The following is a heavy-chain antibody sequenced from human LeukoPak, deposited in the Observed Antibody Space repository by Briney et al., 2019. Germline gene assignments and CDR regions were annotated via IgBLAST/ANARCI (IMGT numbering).Heavy chain of an antibody. J-gene: IGHJ4*02. CDR3: ARDAETSLAD. V-gene: IGHV3-66*01. Sequence: GGSLRLSCAASGFAVSSKYMNWVRQAPGKGLEWVTVIYLDGRADYADSVKGRFTISSDNSKNTVYLQMNSLKDEDTAVYYCARDAETSLADWGQGTLVTVSP. D-gene: IGHD5-24*01. CDR2: IYLDGRA. CDR1: GFAVSSKY.